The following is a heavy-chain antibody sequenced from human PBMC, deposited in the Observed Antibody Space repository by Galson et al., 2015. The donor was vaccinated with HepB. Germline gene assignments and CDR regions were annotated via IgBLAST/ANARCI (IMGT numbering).Heavy chain of an antibody. Sequence: SLRLSCAASGFTVSSNYMSWVRQAPGKGLEWVSSISSCSTYIYYADSVKGRFTISRDNSKNSLCLQMNSLRAEDTAVYYCARGEAYSNSWYSNFDYWGQGTLVTVSS. V-gene: IGHV3-21*01. J-gene: IGHJ4*02. CDR2: ISSCSTYI. CDR3: ARGEAYSNSWYSNFDY. D-gene: IGHD6-13*01. CDR1: GFTVSSNY.